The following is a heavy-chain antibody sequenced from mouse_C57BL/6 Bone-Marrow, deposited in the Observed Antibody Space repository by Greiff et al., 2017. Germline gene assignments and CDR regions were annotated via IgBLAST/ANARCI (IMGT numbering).Heavy chain of an antibody. D-gene: IGHD2-2*01. CDR3: ARYPIYYGYDRGYWYFDV. CDR1: GYTFTSYG. J-gene: IGHJ1*03. V-gene: IGHV1-81*01. Sequence: VQLQQSGAELARPGASVKLSCKASGYTFTSYGISWVKQRTGQGLEWIGEIYPRSGHTYYNEKFKGKATLTADKSSSTAYMELRSLTSEDSAVYFCARYPIYYGYDRGYWYFDVWGTGTTVTVS. CDR2: IYPRSGHT.